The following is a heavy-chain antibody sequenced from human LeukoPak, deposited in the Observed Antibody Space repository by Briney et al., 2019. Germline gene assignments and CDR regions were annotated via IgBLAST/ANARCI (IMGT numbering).Heavy chain of an antibody. V-gene: IGHV3-15*01. Sequence: GGSLRLSCVASGFTFSNAWMSWVRKAPGKGLEWVGRIKSKTDGGTTDYAAPVKGRFTISRDDSKNTLELQMNSLKTEDSAVYYCTTGGTYYSNYDVWGMDVWGQGTTVTVSS. J-gene: IGHJ6*02. CDR2: IKSKTDGGTT. CDR3: TTGGTYYSNYDVWGMDV. D-gene: IGHD4-11*01. CDR1: GFTFSNAW.